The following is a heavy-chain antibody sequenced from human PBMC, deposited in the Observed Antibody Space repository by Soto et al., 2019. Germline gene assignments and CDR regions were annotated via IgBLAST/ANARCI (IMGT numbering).Heavy chain of an antibody. CDR2: IYHSGST. V-gene: IGHV4-4*02. D-gene: IGHD3-22*01. Sequence: SETLSLTCAVSSGSISSSNWWSWVRQPPGKGLEWIGEIYHSGSTNYNPSLKSRVTISVDTSKNQFSLKLSSVTAADTAVYYCARLTSIGSYYDSSGHFDYWGQGTLVTVSS. CDR1: SGSISSSNW. J-gene: IGHJ4*02. CDR3: ARLTSIGSYYDSSGHFDY.